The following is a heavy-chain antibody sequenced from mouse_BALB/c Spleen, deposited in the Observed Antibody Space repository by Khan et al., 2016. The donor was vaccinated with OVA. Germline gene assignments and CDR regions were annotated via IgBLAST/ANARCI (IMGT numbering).Heavy chain of an antibody. V-gene: IGHV9-3-1*01. CDR2: INTYTGEP. Sequence: QVQLKQSGPELKKPGETVKISCKASGYTFTNYGMNWVKQTPGKGLKWMGWINTYTGEPTYADDFKGRFAYSLDTSASTAYLQINNLKNGDSATYFCASGGYWHFDVWGAGTTVTVSS. CDR3: ASGGYWHFDV. D-gene: IGHD1-1*02. CDR1: GYTFTNYG. J-gene: IGHJ1*01.